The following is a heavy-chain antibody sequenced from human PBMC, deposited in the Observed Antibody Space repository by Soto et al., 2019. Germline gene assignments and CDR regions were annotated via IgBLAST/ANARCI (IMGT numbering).Heavy chain of an antibody. CDR1: GFTFSSYA. Sequence: GGSLRLSCAASGFTFSSYAVSRVRQAPGKGLEWVSAISGSGCSAYYADSVKGRFTISRDNSKNTLYLQMNSLRAEDTAVYYREKRDIVIMVYAQTDYWGQGTLVTVSS. CDR2: ISGSGCSA. J-gene: IGHJ4*02. V-gene: IGHV3-23*01. CDR3: EKRDIVIMVYAQTDY. D-gene: IGHD2-8*01.